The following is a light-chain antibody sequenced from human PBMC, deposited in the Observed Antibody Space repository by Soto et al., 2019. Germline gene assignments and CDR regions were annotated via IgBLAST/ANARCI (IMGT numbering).Light chain of an antibody. CDR1: QSVSSNY. CDR2: GAS. Sequence: EVMLTQSPGTLSLSPGERATLSCMASQSVSSNYLAWYQQKSGLAPRLLGYGASNRATGIPDRFSGSGSGTDLTLTIRRLETEDFVVSSCRQDDTSPRTFGQGTTVQFK. V-gene: IGKV3-20*01. CDR3: RQDDTSPRT. J-gene: IGKJ1*01.